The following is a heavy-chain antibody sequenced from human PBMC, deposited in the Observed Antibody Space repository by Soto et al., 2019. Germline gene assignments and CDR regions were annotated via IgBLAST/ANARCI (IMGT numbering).Heavy chain of an antibody. Sequence: PLETVSLTFTVSGGSISSYYWSWIRQPPGKGLEWIGYIYYSGSTNYNPSLKSRVTISVDTSKNQFSLKLSSVTAADTAVYYCARFDYGGFEPWGQGTLVTVSS. V-gene: IGHV4-59*01. J-gene: IGHJ5*02. D-gene: IGHD4-17*01. CDR3: ARFDYGGFEP. CDR2: IYYSGST. CDR1: GGSISSYY.